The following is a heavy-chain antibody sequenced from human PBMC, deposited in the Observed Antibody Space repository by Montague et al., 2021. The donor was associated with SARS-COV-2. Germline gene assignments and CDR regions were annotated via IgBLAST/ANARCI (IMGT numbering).Heavy chain of an antibody. CDR1: GDSVSSNSAA. CDR3: ARSVVASSSSWPLPPHFDY. Sequence: CVISGDSVSSNSAAWNWIRQSPSRGLEWLGRTYYRSKWYNDYALSVKSRITINPDTSKNQFSLQLNSVTPEDTAVYYCARSVVASSSSWPLPPHFDYWGQGTLVTVSS. V-gene: IGHV6-1*01. CDR2: TYYRSKWYN. J-gene: IGHJ4*02. D-gene: IGHD6-13*01.